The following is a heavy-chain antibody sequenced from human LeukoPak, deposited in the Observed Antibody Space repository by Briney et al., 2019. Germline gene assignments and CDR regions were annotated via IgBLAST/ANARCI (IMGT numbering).Heavy chain of an antibody. CDR1: GFTFSGYG. CDR2: IWYDGSKK. CDR3: ASTSGWYEPIDY. Sequence: GGSLRLSCAASGFTFSGYGMHWVRQAPGKGLEWVAVIWYDGSKKDYADSVTGRFTISRDNSKNTLYLQMNSLRAEATAVYYCASTSGWYEPIDYWGQGTLVTVSS. J-gene: IGHJ4*02. D-gene: IGHD6-19*01. V-gene: IGHV3-33*01.